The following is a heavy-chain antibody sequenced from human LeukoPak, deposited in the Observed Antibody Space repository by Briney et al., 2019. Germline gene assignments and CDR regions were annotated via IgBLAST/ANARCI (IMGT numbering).Heavy chain of an antibody. D-gene: IGHD6-19*01. Sequence: ASVKVSCKASGYTFTSYYMHWVRQAPGQGLEWMGIINPSGGSTSYAQKFQGRVTMTRDTSTSTVYMELSSLRSDDTAVYYCARDLGGSSGWFPNDWFDPWGQGTLVTVSS. CDR1: GYTFTSYY. CDR2: INPSGGST. J-gene: IGHJ5*02. CDR3: ARDLGGSSGWFPNDWFDP. V-gene: IGHV1-46*01.